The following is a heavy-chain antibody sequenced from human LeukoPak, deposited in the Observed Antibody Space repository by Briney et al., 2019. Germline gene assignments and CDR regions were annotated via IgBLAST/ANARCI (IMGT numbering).Heavy chain of an antibody. CDR2: LYSDGNT. V-gene: IGHV3-53*01. CDR3: ARDPGTRGKYYWYFDL. CDR1: GFTVSSNY. J-gene: IGHJ2*01. Sequence: GGSLRLSCAASGFTVSSNYMSWVRQAPGKGLEWVSVLYSDGNTNYADSVKGRFTISRDNSKNTLYLQMSSLRAEDTAMYYCARDPGTRGKYYWYFDLWGRGTRVTVSS. D-gene: IGHD1-7*01.